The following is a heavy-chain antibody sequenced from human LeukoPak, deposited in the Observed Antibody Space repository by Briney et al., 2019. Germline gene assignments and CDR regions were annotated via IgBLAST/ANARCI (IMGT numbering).Heavy chain of an antibody. J-gene: IGHJ5*02. D-gene: IGHD5-12*01. CDR1: GYTFTNND. CDR3: ARGAGSAGHDWFDP. CDR2: MNANSGDT. V-gene: IGHV1-8*01. Sequence: ASVKVSCKASGYTFTNNDINWVRQATGQGLEWMGWMNANSGDTGYAQKFQGRVTMTRDTSISTAYMELSSLRSEDTAVYFCARGAGSAGHDWFDPWGQGTLVTVSS.